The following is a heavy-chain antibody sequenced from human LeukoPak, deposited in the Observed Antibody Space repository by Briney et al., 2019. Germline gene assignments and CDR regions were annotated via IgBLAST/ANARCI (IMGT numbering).Heavy chain of an antibody. CDR3: ARGSSYSGYDIGLDY. D-gene: IGHD5-12*01. Sequence: SCKVSGYTLTELSMHWVRQAPGKGLEWVALIWYDGSNEHYVDSVKGRFTISRDNSKNTLYLEMNSLRAEDTAVYYCARGSSYSGYDIGLDYWGQGTLVTVSS. V-gene: IGHV3-33*01. CDR1: GYTLTELS. CDR2: IWYDGSNE. J-gene: IGHJ4*02.